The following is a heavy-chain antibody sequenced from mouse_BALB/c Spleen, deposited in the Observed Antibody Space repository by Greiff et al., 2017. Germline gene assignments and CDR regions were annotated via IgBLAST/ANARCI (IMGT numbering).Heavy chain of an antibody. CDR1: GYTFTDYA. CDR3: AREGDYGNYGNY. D-gene: IGHD2-1*01. Sequence: QVQLQQSGAELVRPGVSVKISCKGSGYTFTDYAMHWVKQSHAKSLEWIGVISTYYGDASYNQKFKGKATMTVDKSSSTAYMELARLTSEDSAIYYCAREGDYGNYGNYWGQGTTLTVSS. V-gene: IGHV1S137*01. J-gene: IGHJ2*01. CDR2: ISTYYGDA.